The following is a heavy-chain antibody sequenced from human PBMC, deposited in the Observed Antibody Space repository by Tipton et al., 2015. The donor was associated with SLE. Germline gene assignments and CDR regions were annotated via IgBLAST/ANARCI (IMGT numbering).Heavy chain of an antibody. Sequence: TLSLTCTVSDDSISSGRYYWSWIRQPAGKGLEWIGHISTSGSTNYNPSLKSRVTMSLDTSKNQFSLKLTSVTAADTAVYYCARGGGYYYPLDIWGLGTTVTVSS. CDR1: DDSISSGRYY. CDR2: ISTSGST. D-gene: IGHD3-16*01. CDR3: ARGGGYYYPLDI. V-gene: IGHV4-61*09. J-gene: IGHJ6*02.